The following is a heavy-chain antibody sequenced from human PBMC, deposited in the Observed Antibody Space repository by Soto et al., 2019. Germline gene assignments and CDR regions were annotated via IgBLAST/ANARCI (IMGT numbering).Heavy chain of an antibody. CDR3: ARVTNWNFEY. D-gene: IGHD1-20*01. V-gene: IGHV5-51*01. CDR1: GNSFISNW. CDR2: IYPGNSDT. J-gene: IGHJ4*02. Sequence: GEALKISCKGSGNSFISNWIASVRQMPGKGLEWMGIIYPGNSDTRYSPSFQGQVIISADTSISTAYLQWSSLKASDTAIYYCARVTNWNFEYWGQGILVTVSS.